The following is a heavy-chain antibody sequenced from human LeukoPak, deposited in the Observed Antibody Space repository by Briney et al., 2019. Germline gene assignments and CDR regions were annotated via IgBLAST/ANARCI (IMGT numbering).Heavy chain of an antibody. CDR3: ARVQSGSYYDTDAFDI. D-gene: IGHD1-26*01. CDR1: GFTFSSYS. CDR2: ISSSSSYI. Sequence: PGGSLRLSCAASGFTFSSYSMNWVRQAPGKGLEWVSSISSSSSYIYYADSVKGRFTISRDNAKNSLYLQMNSLRAEDTAVYYCARVQSGSYYDTDAFDIWGQGTMVTVSS. V-gene: IGHV3-21*01. J-gene: IGHJ3*02.